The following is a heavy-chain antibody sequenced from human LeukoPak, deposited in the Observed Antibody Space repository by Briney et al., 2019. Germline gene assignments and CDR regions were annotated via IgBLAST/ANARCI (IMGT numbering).Heavy chain of an antibody. CDR3: ASTLSSGRYFGFDY. V-gene: IGHV4-59*01. CDR2: IYYSGST. CDR1: GGSISSYY. D-gene: IGHD6-19*01. J-gene: IGHJ4*02. Sequence: SETLSLTCTVSGGSISSYYWSWIRQPPGKGLEWIGYIYYSGSTNYNPSLKSRVTISVDTSKNQFSLKLSSVTAADTAVYYCASTLSSGRYFGFDYWGQGTLVTVSS.